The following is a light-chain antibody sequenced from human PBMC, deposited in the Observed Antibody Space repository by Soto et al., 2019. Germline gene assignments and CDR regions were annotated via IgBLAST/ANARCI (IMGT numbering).Light chain of an antibody. J-gene: IGLJ2*01. CDR3: QTWGTGIQV. Sequence: QPVLTQSPSASASLGASVKLTCTLISGHSSYAIAWHQQQPEKGPRYLMKLNSDGSHNKGDGIPDRFSGSSSGAERYLTISSLQSEDEADYYCQTWGTGIQVFGGGTKLTVL. V-gene: IGLV4-69*01. CDR2: LNSDGSH. CDR1: SGHSSYA.